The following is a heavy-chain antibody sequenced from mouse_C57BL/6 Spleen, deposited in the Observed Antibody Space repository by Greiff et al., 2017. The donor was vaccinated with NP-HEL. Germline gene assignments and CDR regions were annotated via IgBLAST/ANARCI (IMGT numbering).Heavy chain of an antibody. J-gene: IGHJ4*01. CDR3: ARFREGAMDY. Sequence: QVQLQQSGPELVKPGASVKISCKASGYAFSSSWMNWVKQRPGKGLEWIGRIYPGDGDTNYNGKFKGKATLTADKSSSTAYMQLSSLTSEDSAVYFCARFREGAMDYWGQGTSVTVSS. V-gene: IGHV1-82*01. CDR2: IYPGDGDT. CDR1: GYAFSSSW.